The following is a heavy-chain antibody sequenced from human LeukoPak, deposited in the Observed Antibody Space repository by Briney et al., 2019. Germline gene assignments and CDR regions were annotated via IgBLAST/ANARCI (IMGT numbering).Heavy chain of an antibody. CDR1: GFTFSSYG. V-gene: IGHV3-30*02. J-gene: IGHJ4*02. CDR2: IWYDGSNK. D-gene: IGHD2-21*02. CDR3: AKEGDWYYFDY. Sequence: PGGSLRLSCAASGFTFSSYGMHWVRQAPGKGLEWVAVIWYDGSNKYYADSVKGRVTISRDNSKNTLYLQMNSLRAEDTAVYYCAKEGDWYYFDYWGQGTLVTVSS.